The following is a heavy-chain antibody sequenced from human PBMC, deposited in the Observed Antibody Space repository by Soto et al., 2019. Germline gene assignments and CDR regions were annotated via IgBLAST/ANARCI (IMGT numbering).Heavy chain of an antibody. D-gene: IGHD2-8*01. V-gene: IGHV4-59*01. CDR2: ISYSGNT. Sequence: ESLCLAGAVSGGSISNFYWSGIRQPPGKGLEWIGYISYSGNTNYNPSLKSRVSISVDTSKNQLYLNLTSVTAADTAVYYCARAPMVLSRSYFDSWGQGTQVTVYS. CDR3: ARAPMVLSRSYFDS. J-gene: IGHJ4*02. CDR1: GGSISNFY.